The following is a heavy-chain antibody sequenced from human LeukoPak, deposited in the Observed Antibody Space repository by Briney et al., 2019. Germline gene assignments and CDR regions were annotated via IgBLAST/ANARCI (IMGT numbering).Heavy chain of an antibody. J-gene: IGHJ5*02. CDR3: ARSHWGPYGSRIANWFDP. V-gene: IGHV4-39*07. CDR2: IYYSGST. Sequence: PSETLSPTCTVSGDSISSSNHYWGWIRQPPGKGLEWIGSIYYSGSTYYNPSLKSRVTISVDTSKNQFSLKLSSVTAADTAVYYCARSHWGPYGSRIANWFDPWGQGTLVTVSS. CDR1: GDSISSSNHY. D-gene: IGHD6-13*01.